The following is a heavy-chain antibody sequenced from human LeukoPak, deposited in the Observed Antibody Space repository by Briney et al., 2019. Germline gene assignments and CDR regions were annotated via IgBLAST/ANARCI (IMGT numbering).Heavy chain of an antibody. D-gene: IGHD4-17*01. CDR2: IIPIFGTA. V-gene: IGHV1-69*13. CDR1: GGTFRSYA. Sequence: ASVKVSCKASGGTFRSYAISWVRQAPGQGLEWMGGIIPIFGTANYAQKFQGRVTITADESTSTAYMELSSLRSEDTAVYYCASRRTVTTPGAFDIWGQGTMVTVSS. J-gene: IGHJ3*02. CDR3: ASRRTVTTPGAFDI.